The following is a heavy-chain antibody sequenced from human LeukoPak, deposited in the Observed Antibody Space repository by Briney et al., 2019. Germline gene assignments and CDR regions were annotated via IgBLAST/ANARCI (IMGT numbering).Heavy chain of an antibody. CDR1: GYTFTSYG. CDR2: ISAYNGNT. J-gene: IGHJ4*02. V-gene: IGHV1-18*01. Sequence: GASVKVSCKASGYTFTSYGISWVRQAPGQGLEWMGWISAYNGNTNYAQKLQGRVTMTTDTSTSTAYMELRSLRSDDTAVYYCATRSSVLWFGYFDYWGQGTLVTVSS. CDR3: ATRSSVLWFGYFDY. D-gene: IGHD3-10*01.